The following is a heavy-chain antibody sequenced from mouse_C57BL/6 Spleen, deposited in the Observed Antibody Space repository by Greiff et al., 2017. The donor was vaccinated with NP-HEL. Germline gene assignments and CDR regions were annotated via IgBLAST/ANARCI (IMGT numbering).Heavy chain of an antibody. V-gene: IGHV5-6*01. CDR2: ISSGGSYT. Sequence: EVMLVESGGDLVKPGGSLKLSCAASGFTFSSYGMSWVRQTPDKRLEWVATISSGGSYTYYPDSVKGRFTISKDNAKNTLYLQMSSLKSGDTAMYYCGRVGGTVEWGYYAMDDWGQGTSVTVSS. D-gene: IGHD1-1*01. CDR3: GRVGGTVEWGYYAMDD. J-gene: IGHJ4*01. CDR1: GFTFSSYG.